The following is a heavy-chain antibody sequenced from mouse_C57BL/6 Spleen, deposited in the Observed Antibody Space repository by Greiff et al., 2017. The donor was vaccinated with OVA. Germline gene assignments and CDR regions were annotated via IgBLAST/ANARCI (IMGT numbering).Heavy chain of an antibody. D-gene: IGHD1-1*01. CDR1: GYTFTSYW. J-gene: IGHJ4*01. CDR3: ARRGDYEDAMEY. Sequence: QVQLQQPGAELVMPGASVKLSCKASGYTFTSYWMHWVKQRPGQGLEWIGEIDPSDSYTNYNQKFKGKSTLTVDKSSSTAYMQLSSLTSEDSAVYNCARRGDYEDAMEYWGQGTSVTVSS. CDR2: IDPSDSYT. V-gene: IGHV1-69*01.